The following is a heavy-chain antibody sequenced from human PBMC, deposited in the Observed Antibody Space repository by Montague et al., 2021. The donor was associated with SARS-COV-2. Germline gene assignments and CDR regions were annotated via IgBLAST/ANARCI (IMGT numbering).Heavy chain of an antibody. Sequence: SLRLSCAASGFTFSSYDMHWVRQATGKGLEWVSAIGTAGDTYYPGSVKGRFTISSENAKNSLYLQMNSLRAGDTAVYYCARATHDSSSWTYYYYYVMDVWGQGTTVTVSS. CDR1: GFTFSSYD. D-gene: IGHD6-13*01. CDR3: ARATHDSSSWTYYYYYVMDV. J-gene: IGHJ6*02. CDR2: IGTAGDT. V-gene: IGHV3-13*04.